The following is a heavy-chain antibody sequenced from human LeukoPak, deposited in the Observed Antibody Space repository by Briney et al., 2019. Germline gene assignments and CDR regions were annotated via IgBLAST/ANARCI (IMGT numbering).Heavy chain of an antibody. CDR2: INIISSEI. D-gene: IGHD6-13*01. CDR3: ARVSTAVSLAIDY. V-gene: IGHV3-48*02. CDR1: GFTFSSYS. J-gene: IGHJ4*02. Sequence: PGGSLRLSCAASGFTFSSYSMNWVRQAPGKGLEWVSYINIISSEIYYGDSVKGRFTISTDNAKNSVYLQMNSLRDEDTAVYYCARVSTAVSLAIDYWGQGTLVTVST.